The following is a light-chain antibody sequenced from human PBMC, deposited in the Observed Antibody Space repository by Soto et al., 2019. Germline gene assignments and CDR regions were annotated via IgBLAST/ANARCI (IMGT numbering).Light chain of an antibody. CDR1: QTIGSW. CDR3: PVSTCYLRR. J-gene: IGKJ1*01. V-gene: IGKV1-5*01. Sequence: TQSPKKKTASVGDRVTVTFRASQTIGSWLAGYQQKPGRAPKLLIFDASSLESGVPSRFSGNGSVTDFTLTISGLQPDDFISYYCPVSTCYLRRSGQ. CDR2: DAS.